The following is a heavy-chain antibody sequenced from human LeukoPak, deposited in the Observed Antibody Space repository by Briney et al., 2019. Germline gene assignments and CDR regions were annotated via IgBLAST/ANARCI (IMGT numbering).Heavy chain of an antibody. Sequence: PGGSLRPSCATSGFTFSSYGMSWLRQAPGKGLEWVSAFSGSGDSTYYADSVKGRFTISRDNSKNTLYLQMNSLRAEDTAVYYCARETTPWTYYYDSSGYRSAHDAFDIWGQGTMVTVSS. CDR2: FSGSGDST. CDR3: ARETTPWTYYYDSSGYRSAHDAFDI. V-gene: IGHV3-23*01. CDR1: GFTFSSYG. J-gene: IGHJ3*02. D-gene: IGHD3-22*01.